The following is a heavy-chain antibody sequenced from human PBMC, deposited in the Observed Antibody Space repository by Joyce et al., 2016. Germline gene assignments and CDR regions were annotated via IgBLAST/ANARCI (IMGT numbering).Heavy chain of an antibody. Sequence: EVQLLESGGGLVQPGGSLKLSCAAPGFTFSTYAMAWVRLGPGKGLEWVSTIGSSGTNTYLADSVKGRFTISRDNSKNTVFLQMNSLRSEDTAIYYCAKAGVGARGFDYWGQGTLATVSS. D-gene: IGHD1-26*01. J-gene: IGHJ4*02. CDR1: GFTFSTYA. CDR2: IGSSGTNT. V-gene: IGHV3-23*01. CDR3: AKAGVGARGFDY.